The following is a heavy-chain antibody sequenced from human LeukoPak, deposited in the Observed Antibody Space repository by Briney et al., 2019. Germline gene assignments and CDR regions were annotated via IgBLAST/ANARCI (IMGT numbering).Heavy chain of an antibody. J-gene: IGHJ3*02. CDR2: IYHSGST. CDR1: GYSISSGYH. V-gene: IGHV4-38-2*02. Sequence: SETLSLTCSVSGYSISSGYHWGWIRQPPGKGLEWIGSIYHSGSTYYNPSLRSRVTISVDTSKNQFSLKLSSVTAADTAVYYCARDSSADAFDIWGQGTMVTVSS. CDR3: ARDSSADAFDI.